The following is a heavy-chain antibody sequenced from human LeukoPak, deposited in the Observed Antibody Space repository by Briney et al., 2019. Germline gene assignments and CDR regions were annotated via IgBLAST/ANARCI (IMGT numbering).Heavy chain of an antibody. J-gene: IGHJ4*02. CDR2: IKQDGSEK. Sequence: HPGGSLRLSCAASGFSFSGYGMHWVRQAPGKGLEWVANIKQDGSEKYYVDSVKGRFTISRDNAKNSLYLQMNSLRAEDTAVYYCARDKFGGTDYWGQGTLVTVSS. CDR3: ARDKFGGTDY. D-gene: IGHD3-16*01. CDR1: GFSFSGYG. V-gene: IGHV3-7*01.